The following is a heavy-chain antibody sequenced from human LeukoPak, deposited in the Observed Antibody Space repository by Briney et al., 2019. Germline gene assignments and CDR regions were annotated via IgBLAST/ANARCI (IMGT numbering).Heavy chain of an antibody. Sequence: GASVKVSCKASGYTFTSHDINWVRQATGQGLEWMGWMNPNSGNTGYARKFQGRVTMTRNTSISTAYMELSSLRSEDTAVYYCASSSIVGAKNGYYFDYWGQGTLVTVSS. D-gene: IGHD1-26*01. J-gene: IGHJ4*02. CDR2: MNPNSGNT. V-gene: IGHV1-8*01. CDR1: GYTFTSHD. CDR3: ASSSIVGAKNGYYFDY.